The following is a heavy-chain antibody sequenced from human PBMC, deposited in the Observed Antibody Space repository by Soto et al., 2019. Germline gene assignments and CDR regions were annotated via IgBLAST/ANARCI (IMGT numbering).Heavy chain of an antibody. CDR3: ARRMPIDSYRFDY. J-gene: IGHJ4*02. V-gene: IGHV4-30-4*01. CDR1: GGSISSGDYF. D-gene: IGHD3-16*02. Sequence: QVQLQESGPGLVKSSQTLSLTCTVSGGSISSGDYFWSWIRQPPGKGLVWIGYIYSTRSTYYNQSLESRVTVSVDTSANQSPRKLNSVAAADTSLSYCARRMPIDSYRFDYWGQGSLVTVSS. CDR2: IYSTRST.